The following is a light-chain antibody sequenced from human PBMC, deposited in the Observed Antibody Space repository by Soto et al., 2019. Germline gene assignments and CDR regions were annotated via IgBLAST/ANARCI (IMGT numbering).Light chain of an antibody. J-gene: IGKJ1*01. V-gene: IGKV1-27*01. Sequence: DIQMTQSPSSLSASVGDRVTITCRANQGISNYLAWYQQKPGKVPKVLIYAASTLQSGVPSRFSGSGSGTDFTLTISSLQHEDVATYYCQKYNSAPYPFGQGTKVDIK. CDR3: QKYNSAPYP. CDR1: QGISNY. CDR2: AAS.